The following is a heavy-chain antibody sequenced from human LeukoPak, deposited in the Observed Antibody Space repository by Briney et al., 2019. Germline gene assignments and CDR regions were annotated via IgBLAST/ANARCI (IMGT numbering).Heavy chain of an antibody. CDR1: GGTFSSYA. Sequence: SVKVSCKASGGTFSSYAISWVRQAPGQGLEWMGRIIPILGIANYAQKFQGRVTITADKSTSTVYMELSSLRSEDTAVYYCARDFLETGTSEVFDYWGQGTLVTVSS. J-gene: IGHJ4*02. CDR2: IIPILGIA. D-gene: IGHD1-1*01. CDR3: ARDFLETGTSEVFDY. V-gene: IGHV1-69*04.